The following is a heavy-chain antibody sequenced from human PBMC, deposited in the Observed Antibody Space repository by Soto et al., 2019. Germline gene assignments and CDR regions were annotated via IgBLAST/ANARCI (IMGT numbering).Heavy chain of an antibody. D-gene: IGHD3-16*02. CDR3: SRNGPVIPPRSWFDP. CDR2: ISAYDDNT. Sequence: GAAVKVSCKASGYTFTSYGISWVRQAPGQGLEWMGWISAYDDNTNYAQKFQGTVTMTMDTTTRTAYKELRSLRTDDKAVYYCSRNGPVIPPRSWFDPWGQGTLVTVSS. CDR1: GYTFTSYG. J-gene: IGHJ5*02. V-gene: IGHV1-18*04.